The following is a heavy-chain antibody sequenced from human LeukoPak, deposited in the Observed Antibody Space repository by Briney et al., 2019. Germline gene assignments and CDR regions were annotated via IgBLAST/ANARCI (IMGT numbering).Heavy chain of an antibody. CDR2: ISGSGGST. D-gene: IGHD3-22*01. Sequence: GGSLRLSCAASGFTFSSYAMSWVRQAPGKGLEWVSAISGSGGSTHYADSVKGRFTISRDNSKNTLYLQMNSLRAEDTAVYYCAKDGPSGYYDSSGTWGSFDYWGQGTLVTVSS. CDR3: AKDGPSGYYDSSGTWGSFDY. V-gene: IGHV3-23*01. J-gene: IGHJ4*02. CDR1: GFTFSSYA.